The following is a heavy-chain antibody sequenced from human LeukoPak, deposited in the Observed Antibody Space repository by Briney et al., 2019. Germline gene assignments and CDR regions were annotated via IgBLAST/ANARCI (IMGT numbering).Heavy chain of an antibody. CDR1: GFTFNSYA. CDR3: ARGDSAEFDY. J-gene: IGHJ4*02. V-gene: IGHV3-23*01. Sequence: GGSLSLSCAASGFTFNSYAMSWVRQAPGKGLEWVSGISGGGVGTYYADSVKGRFTISRDNSKNTLYLQMNSLRAEDTAVYYCARGDSAEFDYWGQGTLVTVSS. D-gene: IGHD1-26*01. CDR2: ISGGGVGT.